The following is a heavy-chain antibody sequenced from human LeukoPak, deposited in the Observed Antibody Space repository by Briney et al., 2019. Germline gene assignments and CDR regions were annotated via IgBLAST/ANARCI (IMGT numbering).Heavy chain of an antibody. CDR1: GFTFSSYW. CDR3: ASGLTYYYGMDV. D-gene: IGHD3/OR15-3a*01. Sequence: PGGSLRLSCAASGFTFSSYWMYWVRQAPGKGLVWVANIKQDGSEKYYVDSVKGRFTISRDNAKNSLYLQMNSLRAEDTAVYYCASGLTYYYGMDVWGQGTTVTVSS. J-gene: IGHJ6*02. CDR2: IKQDGSEK. V-gene: IGHV3-7*03.